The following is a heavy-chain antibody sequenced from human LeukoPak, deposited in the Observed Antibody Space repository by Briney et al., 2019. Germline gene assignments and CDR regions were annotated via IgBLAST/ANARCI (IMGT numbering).Heavy chain of an antibody. Sequence: GGSLRLSCAASGFTFINHAMTWVRQAPGKGLEWVSVIYSGGSTYYADSVKGRFTISRDNSKNTLYLQMNSLRAEDTAVYYCARVLAAAGTRWFDPWGQGTLVTVSS. J-gene: IGHJ5*02. CDR2: IYSGGST. V-gene: IGHV3-66*01. CDR3: ARVLAAAGTRWFDP. CDR1: GFTFINHA. D-gene: IGHD6-13*01.